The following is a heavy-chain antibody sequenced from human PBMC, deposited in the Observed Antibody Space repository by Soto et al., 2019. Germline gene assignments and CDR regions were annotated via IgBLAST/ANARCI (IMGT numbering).Heavy chain of an antibody. CDR1: GFTFSSYG. V-gene: IGHV3-33*01. Sequence: QVQLVESGGGVVQPGRSLSLSCAASGFTFSSYGMHWVRQAPGKGLEWVAVIWYDGSNKYYADSVKGRFTISRNNSKNTLYLQMNSRRAEDKAVYYSARTGTMVRGVIILDYYYGMDVWGQGTTVTVSS. D-gene: IGHD3-10*01. J-gene: IGHJ6*02. CDR3: ARTGTMVRGVIILDYYYGMDV. CDR2: IWYDGSNK.